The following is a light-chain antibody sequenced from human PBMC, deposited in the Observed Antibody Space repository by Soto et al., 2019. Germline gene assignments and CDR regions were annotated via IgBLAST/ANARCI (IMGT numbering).Light chain of an antibody. CDR1: QSISNY. CDR2: GAS. Sequence: DIQLTQSPSSLSASIGGRVTISCRSSQSISNYLNWYQQRPGKAPKLVIFGASTLQTGVPSTFSGSGSGTEFTLIISGLQPDDSATYYCQQYTNTNNPWMFGQGTKVDIK. J-gene: IGKJ1*01. V-gene: IGKV1-9*01. CDR3: QQYTNTNNPWM.